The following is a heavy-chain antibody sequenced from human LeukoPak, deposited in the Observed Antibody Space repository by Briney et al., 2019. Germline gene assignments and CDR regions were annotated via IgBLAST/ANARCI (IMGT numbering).Heavy chain of an antibody. Sequence: PGGSLSLSCAASGFTFSDYYMSGVRQAPGKGLECVSYISGVGNAIYYADSVKGRFTISRDNAKNSLYLQMNSLRVEDTAVYYCARDLEVTGLYFDNWGQGTLVTVSS. J-gene: IGHJ4*02. CDR3: ARDLEVTGLYFDN. D-gene: IGHD3-9*01. V-gene: IGHV3-11*01. CDR1: GFTFSDYY. CDR2: ISGVGNAI.